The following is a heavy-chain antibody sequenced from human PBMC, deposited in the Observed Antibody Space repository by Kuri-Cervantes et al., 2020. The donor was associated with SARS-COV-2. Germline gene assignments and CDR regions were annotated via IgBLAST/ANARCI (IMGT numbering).Heavy chain of an antibody. Sequence: SETLSLTCSVSGGSVSSYYWSWIRQPPGKGLEWIGYIYYSGSTNYNPSLMSRLTISVDTSKNQFSLKLSSVTAADTALYFCARSGWYSRGVTRFYMDAWGKGTMVTVSS. CDR3: ARSGWYSRGVTRFYMDA. J-gene: IGHJ6*04. CDR2: IYYSGST. V-gene: IGHV4-59*02. CDR1: GGSVSSYY. D-gene: IGHD6-19*01.